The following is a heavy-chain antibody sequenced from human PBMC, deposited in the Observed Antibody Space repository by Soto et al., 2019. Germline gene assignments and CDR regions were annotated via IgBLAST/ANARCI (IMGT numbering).Heavy chain of an antibody. D-gene: IGHD3-10*01. CDR2: ISAYNGNT. J-gene: IGHJ5*02. CDR3: ATSYGSGSYYTTFDP. CDR1: GYTFTSYG. Sequence: QVQLVQSGAEVKKPGASVKVSCKASGYTFTSYGISWVRQAPGQGLEWMGWISAYNGNTNYVQKLQGRVTMTTDTSTSTAYMELRSLRSDDTAVYYCATSYGSGSYYTTFDPWGQGTLVTVSS. V-gene: IGHV1-18*01.